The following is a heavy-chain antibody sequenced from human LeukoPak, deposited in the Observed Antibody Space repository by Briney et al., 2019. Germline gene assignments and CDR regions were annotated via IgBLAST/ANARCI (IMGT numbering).Heavy chain of an antibody. V-gene: IGHV1-2*02. Sequence: ASVKVSCKASGYTFTGYYMHWVRQAPGQGLEWMGWINPNSGGTNYAQKFQGRVTMTRDTSISTAYMELSRLRSDDTAVYYCAKDMDPSSSLGWIDAFDIWGQGTMVTVSS. CDR2: INPNSGGT. CDR1: GYTFTGYY. CDR3: AKDMDPSSSLGWIDAFDI. J-gene: IGHJ3*02. D-gene: IGHD5-12*01.